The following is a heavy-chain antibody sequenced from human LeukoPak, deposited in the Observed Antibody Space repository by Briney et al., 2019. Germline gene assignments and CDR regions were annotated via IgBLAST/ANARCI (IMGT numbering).Heavy chain of an antibody. CDR2: IYYSGST. Sequence: PSETLSLTCTVSGGSISSYYWSWIRQPPGKGLEWIGYIYYSGSTNYNPSLKSRVTISVDTPKNQFSLELSSVTAADTAVYYCASTYYYDSSGYYYVFDYWGQGTLVTVSS. CDR3: ASTYYYDSSGYYYVFDY. J-gene: IGHJ4*02. D-gene: IGHD3-22*01. V-gene: IGHV4-59*01. CDR1: GGSISSYY.